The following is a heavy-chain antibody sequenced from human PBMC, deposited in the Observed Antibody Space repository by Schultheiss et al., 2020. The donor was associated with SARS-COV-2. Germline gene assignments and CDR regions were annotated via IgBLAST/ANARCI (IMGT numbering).Heavy chain of an antibody. J-gene: IGHJ6*02. CDR3: ARASGDGGYGMDV. V-gene: IGHV5-51*01. CDR1: GYSFTSYW. Sequence: GGSLRLSCKGSGYSFTSYWIGWVRQMPGKGLEWMGIIYPGDSDTRYSPSFQGQVTISADKSISTAYLQWSSLKASDTAMYYCARASGDGGYGMDVWGQGTMVTVSS. D-gene: IGHD3-10*01. CDR2: IYPGDSDT.